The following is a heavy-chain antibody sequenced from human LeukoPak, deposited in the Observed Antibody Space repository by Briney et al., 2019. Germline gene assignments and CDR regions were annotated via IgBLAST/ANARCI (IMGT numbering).Heavy chain of an antibody. CDR1: GYTLTELS. V-gene: IGHV1-24*01. D-gene: IGHD2-2*01. CDR2: FDPEDGET. CDR3: ATVFTILGYCSSTSCYLGFDP. J-gene: IGHJ5*02. Sequence: PEASVKVSCKVSGYTLTELSMHWVRQAPGKGLEWMGGFDPEDGETIYAQKFQGRVTMTEDTSRDTAYMELSSLGSEDTAVYYCATVFTILGYCSSTSCYLGFDPWGQGTLVTVSS.